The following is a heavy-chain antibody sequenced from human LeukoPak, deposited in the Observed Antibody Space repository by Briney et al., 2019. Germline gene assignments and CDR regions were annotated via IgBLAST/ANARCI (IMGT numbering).Heavy chain of an antibody. D-gene: IGHD3-10*01. J-gene: IGHJ4*02. CDR1: GGSISSYY. Sequence: SETLSLTCTVSGGSISSYYWSWIRQPPGKGLEWIGYIFYSGATHYNPSLKSRATISVDTSKNLFSLKVRSVTIADTAVYYCARSPVGSVVPFDYWGQGSLVTVSS. V-gene: IGHV4-59*08. CDR3: ARSPVGSVVPFDY. CDR2: IFYSGAT.